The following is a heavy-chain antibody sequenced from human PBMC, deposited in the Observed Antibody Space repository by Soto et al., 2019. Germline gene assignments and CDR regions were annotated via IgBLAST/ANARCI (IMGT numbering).Heavy chain of an antibody. CDR1: GYTFTSYD. V-gene: IGHV1-8*01. J-gene: IGHJ5*02. CDR2: MNPNSGNT. D-gene: IGHD3-10*01. Sequence: QVQLVQSGAEVKKPGASVKVSCKASGYTFTSYDINWVRQATGQGLEWMGWMNPNSGNTGYAQKFQGRVTMTRNTSISTAYMELSSLRSEDTGVYYCARGTGPYYYYGSGGSTQNWFDPWGQGTLVTVSS. CDR3: ARGTGPYYYYGSGGSTQNWFDP.